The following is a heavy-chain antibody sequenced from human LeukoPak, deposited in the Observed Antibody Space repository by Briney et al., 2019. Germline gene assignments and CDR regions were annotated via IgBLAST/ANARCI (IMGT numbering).Heavy chain of an antibody. Sequence: PGGPLRLSCAASVFTVSSNYMSWVRNAPGKGLEWVSVIYSGGSTYYADSVKGRFTISRDDSKNTLYLQMNSLRAEDTAGYYCERGPGYTDYWGEGSLVAVFS. J-gene: IGHJ4*02. V-gene: IGHV3-53*01. D-gene: IGHD5-18*01. CDR3: ERGPGYTDY. CDR2: IYSGGST. CDR1: VFTVSSNY.